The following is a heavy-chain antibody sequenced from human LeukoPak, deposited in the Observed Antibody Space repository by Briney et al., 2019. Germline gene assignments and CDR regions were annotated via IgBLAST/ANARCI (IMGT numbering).Heavy chain of an antibody. CDR2: MNPNSGNT. J-gene: IGHJ5*02. Sequence: ASVKVSCKASGYTFTSYDINWVRQATGQGLEWMGWMNPNSGNTGYAQKFQGRVTMTRNTSISTAYMELSSLRSEDTAVYYCARGTNVSRYFEGRWFDPWGQGTLVTVSS. CDR3: ARGTNVSRYFEGRWFDP. D-gene: IGHD3-9*01. CDR1: GYTFTSYD. V-gene: IGHV1-8*01.